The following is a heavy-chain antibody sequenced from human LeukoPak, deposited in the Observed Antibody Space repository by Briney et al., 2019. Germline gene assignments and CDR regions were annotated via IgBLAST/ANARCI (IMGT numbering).Heavy chain of an antibody. CDR1: GFTFSSYT. CDR2: IYSAGST. D-gene: IGHD3-16*01. J-gene: IGHJ4*02. CDR3: ARRAGAYTHPYDY. Sequence: PGGSLRLSCAASGFTFSSYTMHWVRQAPGKGLEWVSFIYSAGSTHYSDSVKGRFTISIDNSKNTLYLQMNSRRAEDTAVYYCARRAGAYTHPYDYWGQGTLVTVS. V-gene: IGHV3-53*01.